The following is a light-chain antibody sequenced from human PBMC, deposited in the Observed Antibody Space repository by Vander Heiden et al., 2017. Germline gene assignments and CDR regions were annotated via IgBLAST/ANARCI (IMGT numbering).Light chain of an antibody. CDR2: LGF. J-gene: IGKJ3*01. CDR3: KQVLHTPFA. Sequence: DIVMTQSPLSLPVNTGAPASFSCRSSQSLLHSNVRTYLDWYVQKPGQSPQLLIHLGFNLASGVPYRFSGSGSGTDFTLKISRVEAEDFGVYYCKQVLHTPFAFGHGTKVDIK. V-gene: IGKV2-28*01. CDR1: QSLLHSNVRTY.